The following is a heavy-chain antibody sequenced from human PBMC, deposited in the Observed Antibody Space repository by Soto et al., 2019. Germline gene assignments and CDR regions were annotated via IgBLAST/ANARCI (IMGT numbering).Heavy chain of an antibody. V-gene: IGHV4-39*01. D-gene: IGHD6-19*01. CDR2: IYYSGST. CDR1: GGSISSSSYY. CDR3: ARRGSGWYRWFDP. Sequence: ETLSLTCTVSGGSISSSSYYWGWIRQPPGKGLEWIGSIYYSGSTYYNPSLKSRVTISVDTSKNQFSLKLSSVTAADTAVYYCARRGSGWYRWFDPWGQGTLVTVSS. J-gene: IGHJ5*02.